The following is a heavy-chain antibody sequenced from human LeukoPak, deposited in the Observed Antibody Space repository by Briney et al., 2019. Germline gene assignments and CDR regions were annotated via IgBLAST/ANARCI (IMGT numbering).Heavy chain of an antibody. CDR3: AYRFFSEF. CDR1: GFTFSDYA. V-gene: IGHV3-23*01. Sequence: GGSLRLSCAASGFTFSDYAMNWVRQAPGKGLEWVSSIAYTGTYYADSVKGRFIVSRDDSKSMLFLQMNSLRAEDTAVYFCAYRFFSEFWGQGILVTVSS. J-gene: IGHJ4*02. D-gene: IGHD1-26*01. CDR2: IAYTGT.